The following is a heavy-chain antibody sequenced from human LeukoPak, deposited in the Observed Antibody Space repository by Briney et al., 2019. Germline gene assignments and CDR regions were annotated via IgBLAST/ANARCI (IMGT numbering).Heavy chain of an antibody. CDR3: ARAPESFYYFDY. V-gene: IGHV6-1*01. CDR1: GDSVSSTSAT. Sequence: SQTLSLTCAIFGDSVSSTSATWIWIRQSPSRGLEWLGRTYYRSKWINEYAGSLQGRITVKPDTSKNQFSLQLNSVTPEDTAVYYCARAPESFYYFDYWGQGTLVTVSS. D-gene: IGHD1-14*01. J-gene: IGHJ4*02. CDR2: TYYRSKWIN.